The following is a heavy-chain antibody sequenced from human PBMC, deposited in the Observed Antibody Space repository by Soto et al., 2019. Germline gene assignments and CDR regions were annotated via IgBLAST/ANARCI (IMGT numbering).Heavy chain of an antibody. V-gene: IGHV4-34*01. D-gene: IGHD2-2*01. Sequence: SETLSLTCAVYGGSFSGYYWSWIRQPPGKGLEWIGEINHSGSTNYNPSLKSRVTISVDTSKNQFSLKLSSVTAADTAVYYCARGKRVPAATSNYYYYGMDVWGQGTTVTVSS. CDR1: GGSFSGYY. CDR3: ARGKRVPAATSNYYYYGMDV. CDR2: INHSGST. J-gene: IGHJ6*02.